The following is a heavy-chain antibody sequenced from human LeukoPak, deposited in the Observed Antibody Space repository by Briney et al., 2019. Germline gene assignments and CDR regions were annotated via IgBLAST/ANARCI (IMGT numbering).Heavy chain of an antibody. CDR3: ARDSVLQYSINFDY. CDR2: ISYDGSNK. CDR1: GFTFSSYA. Sequence: PGGSLRLSCAASGFTFSSYAMHWVRQAPGKGLEWVAVISYDGSNKYYADSVKGRFTISRDNSKNTLYPQMNSLRAEDTAVYYCARDSVLQYSINFDYWGQGTLVTVSS. V-gene: IGHV3-30-3*01. D-gene: IGHD6-6*01. J-gene: IGHJ4*02.